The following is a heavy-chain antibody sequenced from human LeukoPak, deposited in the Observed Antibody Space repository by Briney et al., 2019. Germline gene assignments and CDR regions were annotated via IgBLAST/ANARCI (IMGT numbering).Heavy chain of an antibody. CDR3: ARGYSNYGYAFDI. V-gene: IGHV3-21*01. J-gene: IGHJ3*02. Sequence: PGGSLRLSCAASGFTFSSYGMNWVRQAPGKGLEWVSSISSSIYIYYVDSVKGRFTISRDNAKNSLYLQMNSLRAEDTAVYYCARGYSNYGYAFDIWGQGTMVTVSS. CDR2: ISSSIYI. D-gene: IGHD4-11*01. CDR1: GFTFSSYG.